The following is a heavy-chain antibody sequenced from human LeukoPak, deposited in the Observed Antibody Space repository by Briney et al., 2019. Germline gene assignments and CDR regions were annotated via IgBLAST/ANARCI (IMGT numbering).Heavy chain of an antibody. Sequence: ASVKVSCKASGYTLTGYYMHWLRQAPGQGLEWMGWINPNSGDTNYAQKFQGRVTMTRDTSISTAYMELSRLTSDDTAVYYCAKSPYEYYFDYWGQGTLVTVSS. J-gene: IGHJ4*02. CDR2: INPNSGDT. D-gene: IGHD5-12*01. V-gene: IGHV1-2*02. CDR3: AKSPYEYYFDY. CDR1: GYTLTGYY.